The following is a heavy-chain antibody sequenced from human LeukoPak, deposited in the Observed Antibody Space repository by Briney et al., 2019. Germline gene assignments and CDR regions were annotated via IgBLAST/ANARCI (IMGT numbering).Heavy chain of an antibody. Sequence: SQTLSLTCTVSGGSISSGGYYWSWIRQPPGKGLEWIGYIYHSGSTYYNPSLKSRVTISVDRSKNQFSLKLSSVTAADTAVYYCARVDIVVVPSSSFDYWGQGTLVTVSS. CDR3: ARVDIVVVPSSSFDY. V-gene: IGHV4-30-2*01. D-gene: IGHD2-2*03. CDR2: IYHSGST. J-gene: IGHJ4*02. CDR1: GGSISSGGYY.